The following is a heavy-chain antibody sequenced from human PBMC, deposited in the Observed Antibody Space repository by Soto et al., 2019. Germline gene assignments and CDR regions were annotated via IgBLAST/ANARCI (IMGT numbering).Heavy chain of an antibody. J-gene: IGHJ1*01. D-gene: IGHD6-13*01. Sequence: GGSLRLSCAASGFTFDDDAMHWVRQVPGKGVEWGSGINWNSGSICYADSVKGRFAISRDNAKNSLHLQMNSLTAEDTAFYYCVKDESINWYSGHFRHWGQGTLVTVSS. CDR3: VKDESINWYSGHFRH. V-gene: IGHV3-9*01. CDR1: GFTFDDDA. CDR2: INWNSGSI.